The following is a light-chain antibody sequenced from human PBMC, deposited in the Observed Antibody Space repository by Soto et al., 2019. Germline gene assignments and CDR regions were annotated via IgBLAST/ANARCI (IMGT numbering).Light chain of an antibody. CDR1: QSVSSN. Sequence: EIVMTQSPATLSVSPGERATLSCRASQSVSSNLAWYQQKPGQAPRLLIYGASTRATGIPARFSGSGSGTEFTLNISSLQSEDFAVYYCQQYNNWPPSTFGQGTKVDIK. J-gene: IGKJ1*01. CDR3: QQYNNWPPST. V-gene: IGKV3-15*01. CDR2: GAS.